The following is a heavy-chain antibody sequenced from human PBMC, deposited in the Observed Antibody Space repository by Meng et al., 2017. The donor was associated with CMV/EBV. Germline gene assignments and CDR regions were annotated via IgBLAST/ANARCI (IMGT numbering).Heavy chain of an antibody. CDR2: ISSGSTI. CDR1: GFTFSSYE. CDR3: ATPEGGWYDY. Sequence: GGSLRLSCAASGFTFSSYEMNWVRQAPGKGLEWVSYISSGSTIYYADSVKGRFTISRDNAKNSLYLQMNSLRAEDTAVYYCATPEGGWYDYWGQGTLVTVSS. D-gene: IGHD6-19*01. V-gene: IGHV3-48*03. J-gene: IGHJ4*02.